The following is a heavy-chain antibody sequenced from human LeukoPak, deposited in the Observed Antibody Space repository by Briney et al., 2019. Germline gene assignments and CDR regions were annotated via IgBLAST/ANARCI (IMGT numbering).Heavy chain of an antibody. D-gene: IGHD3-10*01. V-gene: IGHV4-38-2*01. J-gene: IGHJ3*02. Sequence: SETLSLTCAVSGYSISSGYYWGWIRQPPGKGLEWIGSIYHSGSTYYNPSLKSRVTISVDTSKTQYSLELSSVTAADTAVYYCARQGYYGSGRVPSIWGQGTMVTVSS. CDR2: IYHSGST. CDR1: GYSISSGYY. CDR3: ARQGYYGSGRVPSI.